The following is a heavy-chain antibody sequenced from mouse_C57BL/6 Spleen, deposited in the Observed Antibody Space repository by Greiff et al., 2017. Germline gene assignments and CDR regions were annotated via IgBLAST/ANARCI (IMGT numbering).Heavy chain of an antibody. CDR2: IDPSDSYT. J-gene: IGHJ3*01. CDR1: GYTFTSYW. V-gene: IGHV1-69*01. Sequence: QVQLQQPGAELVMPGASVKLSCKASGYTFTSYWLHWVKQRPGQGLEWIGEIDPSDSYTNYNQKFKGKSTLTVDKSSSTAYMQLSSLTSEDSAVYYCARGYDYPFAYWGQGTLVTASA. D-gene: IGHD2-4*01. CDR3: ARGYDYPFAY.